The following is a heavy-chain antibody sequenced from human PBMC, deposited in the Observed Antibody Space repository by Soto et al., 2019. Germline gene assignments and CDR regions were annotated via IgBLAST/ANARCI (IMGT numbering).Heavy chain of an antibody. CDR1: GGTFSSYA. CDR3: ARTGGSSWYAIDY. Sequence: SVKVAFKASGGTFSSYAISWVRQAPGQGVECMGGIIPIFGTANYAQKFQGRVTITADESTSTAYMELSSLRSEDTAVYYCARTGGSSWYAIDYWGQGTLVTVSS. CDR2: IIPIFGTA. V-gene: IGHV1-69*01. D-gene: IGHD6-13*01. J-gene: IGHJ4*02.